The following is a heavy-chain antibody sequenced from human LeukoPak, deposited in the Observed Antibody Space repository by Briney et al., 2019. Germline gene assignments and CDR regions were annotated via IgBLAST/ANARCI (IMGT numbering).Heavy chain of an antibody. J-gene: IGHJ4*02. Sequence: GGSLRLSCAASGFTFSNAWMSWVRQAPGKGLEWVGRIKSKTDGGTTDYAAPVKGRFTISRDDSKNTLYLQMNSLKTEDTAVYYCTTDSNGSGLGWRDPDYWGQGTLVTVSS. CDR3: TTDSNGSGLGWRDPDY. V-gene: IGHV3-15*01. CDR1: GFTFSNAW. CDR2: IKSKTDGGTT. D-gene: IGHD3-10*01.